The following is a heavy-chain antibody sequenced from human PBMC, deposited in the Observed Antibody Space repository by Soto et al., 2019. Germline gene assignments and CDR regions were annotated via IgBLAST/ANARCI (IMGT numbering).Heavy chain of an antibody. CDR3: ARDMREYHLLLFDY. CDR1: GFTFSSYA. D-gene: IGHD2-2*01. CDR2: ISYDGSNK. Sequence: QVQLVEAVGGVVQPWRSLRLSCAASGFTFSSYAMHWVRQAPGKGLEWVAVISYDGSNKYYADSVKGRFTISRDNSKNTLSLQMNSLRAEDTAVYYCARDMREYHLLLFDYCGQGTLVTVSS. J-gene: IGHJ4*02. V-gene: IGHV3-30-3*01.